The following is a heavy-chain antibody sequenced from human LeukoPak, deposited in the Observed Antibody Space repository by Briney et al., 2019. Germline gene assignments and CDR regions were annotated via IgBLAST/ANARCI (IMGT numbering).Heavy chain of an antibody. CDR1: GGSMSSYY. Sequence: SETLSLTCTVSGGSMSSYYWSWVRQPPGKGLEWIGHIYYSGNTNYNPSLKSRVTISVDTSKNQFSLKLSSVTAADTAVYYCARGQYYGSSGYPLVDVWGQGTLVTVSS. CDR3: ARGQYYGSSGYPLVDV. D-gene: IGHD3-22*01. V-gene: IGHV4-59*01. J-gene: IGHJ4*02. CDR2: IYYSGNT.